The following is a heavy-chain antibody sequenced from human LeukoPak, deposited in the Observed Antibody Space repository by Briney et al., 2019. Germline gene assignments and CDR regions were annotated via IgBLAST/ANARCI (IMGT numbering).Heavy chain of an antibody. D-gene: IGHD5-12*01. CDR1: GYNFISNW. J-gene: IGHJ4*02. CDR3: ARVDRRGYSDYTAILPDY. Sequence: GESLKISCQGSGYNFISNWIGRVRQTPGKGLEFLGIIYPHDSETIYSPSFQGQVTVSADKSISTAYLQWNSLKASDTAMYYCARVDRRGYSDYTAILPDYWGQGTLVTVSS. CDR2: IYPHDSET. V-gene: IGHV5-51*01.